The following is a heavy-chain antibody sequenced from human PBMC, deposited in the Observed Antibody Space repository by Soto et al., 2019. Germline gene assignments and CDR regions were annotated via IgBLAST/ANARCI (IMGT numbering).Heavy chain of an antibody. CDR3: AAYCSGGGCPPGPWN. Sequence: QVVQSGAEVRKPGASVKVSCKASGYSFTTYYIHWFRQAPGQGLEWMAIINPNGGTTNYAQKFQGRGTLTRDMSASTVYMELSSPRSDDTAIYYCAAYCSGGGCPPGPWNWGRGTMVTVSS. D-gene: IGHD2-15*01. V-gene: IGHV1-46*03. CDR2: INPNGGTT. CDR1: GYSFTTYY. J-gene: IGHJ3*01.